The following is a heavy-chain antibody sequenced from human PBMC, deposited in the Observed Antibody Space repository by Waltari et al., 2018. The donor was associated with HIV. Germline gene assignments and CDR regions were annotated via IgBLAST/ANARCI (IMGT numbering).Heavy chain of an antibody. J-gene: IGHJ6*02. Sequence: QVQLQQWGAGLLKPSETLSLTCAVYGGSFSDYYWSWIRQSPGKGLEWIGEINHSGSTNSNPSLKRRVTISVDTSKNQFSLKLSSVTAADTAVYYCARDKYTSSSYFHYGMDVWGQGTTVTVSS. CDR1: GGSFSDYY. D-gene: IGHD6-6*01. V-gene: IGHV4-34*01. CDR2: INHSGST. CDR3: ARDKYTSSSYFHYGMDV.